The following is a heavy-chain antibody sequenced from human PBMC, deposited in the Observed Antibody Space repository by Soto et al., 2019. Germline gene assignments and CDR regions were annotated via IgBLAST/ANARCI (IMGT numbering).Heavy chain of an antibody. CDR3: AKKGLGSLATYCNYGDRHYAFDL. CDR2: VSGGGDGT. Sequence: EVQLLESGGGLVQPGGSLRLSCAASGFTFSNYAMSWVRQAPGKGLEWVSTVSGGGDGTYYADSVKGRFTISRDNPRNTVYLQMNRLRAEDTAVYYCAKKGLGSLATYCNYGDRHYAFDLWGQGTIVTVSS. D-gene: IGHD2-8*01. CDR1: GFTFSNYA. V-gene: IGHV3-23*01. J-gene: IGHJ3*01.